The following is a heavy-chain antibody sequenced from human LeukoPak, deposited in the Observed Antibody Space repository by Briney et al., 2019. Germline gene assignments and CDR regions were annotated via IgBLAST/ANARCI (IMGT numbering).Heavy chain of an antibody. CDR2: IIGSGGST. V-gene: IGHV3-23*01. CDR1: GFTFSSYA. Sequence: HPGGSLRLSCAASGFTFSSYAMSWVRQAPGKGLEWVSAIIGSGGSTYYADSVKGRFTISRDNSKNTLYLQMNSLRAEDTAVYYCAKDERYYYDSSGYYYPPDYYYGMDVWGQGTTVTVSS. D-gene: IGHD3-22*01. CDR3: AKDERYYYDSSGYYYPPDYYYGMDV. J-gene: IGHJ6*02.